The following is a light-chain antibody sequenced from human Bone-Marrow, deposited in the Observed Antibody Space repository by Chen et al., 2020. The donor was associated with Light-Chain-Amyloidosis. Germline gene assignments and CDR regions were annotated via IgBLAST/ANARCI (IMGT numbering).Light chain of an antibody. V-gene: IGKV3-20*01. J-gene: IGKJ4*01. Sequence: EIVLTQSPGTLSLSPGEGANLSCRASQTISSNYLTWYQQKFGKAPRLLIYGSSSSATGIPDRFTGSGSGTDFTLTINRLEPEDFAMYYCQQYGTSPLTFGGGTKVEIK. CDR2: GSS. CDR1: QTISSNY. CDR3: QQYGTSPLT.